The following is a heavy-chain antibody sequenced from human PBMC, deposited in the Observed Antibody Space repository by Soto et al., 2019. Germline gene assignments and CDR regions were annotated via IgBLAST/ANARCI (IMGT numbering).Heavy chain of an antibody. Sequence: QVKLVESGGGVVQPGRFLRLSCAASGFRFSSYGMHWVRPAPGKGLEWVALISPDGSNREYADSVKGRFTMSRDNSKNTLYLHMHSLRVEDTAVDYCTKPRSSLRWPPFDPWGNGTLVSVYS. CDR3: TKPRSSLRWPPFDP. CDR1: GFRFSSYG. CDR2: ISPDGSNR. J-gene: IGHJ5*02. V-gene: IGHV3-30*18. D-gene: IGHD2-21*01.